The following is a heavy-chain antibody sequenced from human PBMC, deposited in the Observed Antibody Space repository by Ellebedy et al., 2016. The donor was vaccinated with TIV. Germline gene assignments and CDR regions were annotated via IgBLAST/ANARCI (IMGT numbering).Heavy chain of an antibody. J-gene: IGHJ6*02. V-gene: IGHV3-23*01. CDR3: AKAGTFTPFNA. CDR2: ISGSGSST. Sequence: GGSLRLSXAASGFTFSTYAMSWVRQAPGKGLEWVSTISGSGSSTYYADSVKGRFTISRDNSKNTLYLQMHSLRAEDTAVYFCAKAGTFTPFNAWGQGTTVTVSS. CDR1: GFTFSTYA. D-gene: IGHD2/OR15-2a*01.